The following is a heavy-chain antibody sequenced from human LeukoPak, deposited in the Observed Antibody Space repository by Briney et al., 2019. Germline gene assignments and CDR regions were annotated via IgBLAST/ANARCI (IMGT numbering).Heavy chain of an antibody. CDR3: ARVDNYGWFDP. CDR1: GFTFSSYE. CDR2: LARSGINI. V-gene: IGHV3-48*03. D-gene: IGHD4-11*01. Sequence: PGGSLRLSCAASGFTFSSYEINWVRQAPGKGLEWVSYLARSGINIYYEDSVKGRFTISRDNAKNSVYLQMNSLRAEDTAVYYCARVDNYGWFDPWGQGTLVTVSS. J-gene: IGHJ5*02.